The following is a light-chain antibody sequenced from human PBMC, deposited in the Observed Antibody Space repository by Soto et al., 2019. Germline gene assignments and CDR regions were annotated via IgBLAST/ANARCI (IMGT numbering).Light chain of an antibody. CDR2: GAS. CDR1: QSVSSSY. V-gene: IGKV3-20*01. J-gene: IGKJ4*01. CDR3: HQYDSSPLT. Sequence: EIVLTQSPGTLSLSPGERATLSCRASQSVSSSYLAWYQQKPGQAPMLLIYGASSRATGIPDTFSGSGSGTDFTLTISRLEPEDFAVYYCHQYDSSPLTFGGGTKVEIK.